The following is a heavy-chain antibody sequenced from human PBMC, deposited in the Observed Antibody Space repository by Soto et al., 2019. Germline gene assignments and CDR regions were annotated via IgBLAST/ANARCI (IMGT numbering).Heavy chain of an antibody. J-gene: IGHJ6*03. CDR1: GYTFTSYG. V-gene: IGHV1-18*01. Sequence: GASVKVSCKASGYTFTSYGISWVRQAPGQGLEWMGWISAYNGNTNYAQKLQGRVTTTTDTSTSTAYMELRSLRSDDTAVYYCARVGDSSSWYYYYYMDVWGKGTTVTVSS. CDR3: ARVGDSSSWYYYYYMDV. CDR2: ISAYNGNT. D-gene: IGHD6-13*01.